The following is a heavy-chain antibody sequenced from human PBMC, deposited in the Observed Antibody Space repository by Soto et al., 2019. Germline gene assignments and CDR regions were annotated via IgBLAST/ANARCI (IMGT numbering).Heavy chain of an antibody. CDR3: ARESGVSSSGAPFDY. Sequence: QVQLVQSGAEVKKPGASVKVSCKASGYTFTSYYMHWVRQAPGQGLEWMGIINPSGGSTSYGQKFQGGVTMTRDTSTMTVYMELSGLRSEDTAVYYCARESGVSSSGAPFDYWGQGTLVTVSS. V-gene: IGHV1-46*01. CDR2: INPSGGST. D-gene: IGHD6-13*01. CDR1: GYTFTSYY. J-gene: IGHJ4*02.